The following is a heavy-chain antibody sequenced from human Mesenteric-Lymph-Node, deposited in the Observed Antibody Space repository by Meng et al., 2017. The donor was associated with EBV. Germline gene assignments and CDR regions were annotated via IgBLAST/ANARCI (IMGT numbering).Heavy chain of an antibody. CDR3: ARRRRIVGATDFDY. J-gene: IGHJ4*02. Sequence: QVQLVQSGAELKKPGASVKVSCKASGYTFTNYDISWVRQAPGQGLEWMGWISAYNGNRNNAQKFQGRVTMTTDTSTSTAYMELRSLRSDDTAVYYCARRRRIVGATDFDYWGQGTLVTVSS. CDR2: ISAYNGNR. CDR1: GYTFTNYD. D-gene: IGHD1-26*01. V-gene: IGHV1-18*01.